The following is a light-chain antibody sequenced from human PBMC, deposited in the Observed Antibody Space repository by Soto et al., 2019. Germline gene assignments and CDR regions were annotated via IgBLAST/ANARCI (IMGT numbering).Light chain of an antibody. CDR3: QLYGKLPPYT. J-gene: IGKJ2*01. CDR2: DAS. CDR1: QDIDNY. V-gene: IGKV1-33*01. Sequence: DIQMTQSPSSLSASVGDRVTITCQASQDIDNYLNWYQQKPGQAPKLLIYDASNLETGVPSRFSGRGSGTDFTFTISSLQPEDVATCYCQLYGKLPPYTFGQGTKLELK.